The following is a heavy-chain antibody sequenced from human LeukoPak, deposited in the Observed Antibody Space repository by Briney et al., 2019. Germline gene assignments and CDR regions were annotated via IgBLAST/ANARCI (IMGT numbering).Heavy chain of an antibody. Sequence: PGGSLRLSCAASGFTFSSYGMHWVRQAPGKGLEWVAFIRYDGSNKYYADSVKGRFTISRDNSKNTLYLQMNSLRAEDTAVYYCAKESLRIAARRVYFDYWGQGTLVTVSS. CDR1: GFTFSSYG. V-gene: IGHV3-30*02. CDR2: IRYDGSNK. J-gene: IGHJ4*02. CDR3: AKESLRIAARRVYFDY. D-gene: IGHD6-6*01.